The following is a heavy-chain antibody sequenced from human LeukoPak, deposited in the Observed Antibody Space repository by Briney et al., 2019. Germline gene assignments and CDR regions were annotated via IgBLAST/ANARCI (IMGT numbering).Heavy chain of an antibody. CDR2: IYYSGST. CDR3: ARHYDSSGYYYLNY. J-gene: IGHJ4*02. V-gene: IGHV4-59*01. Sequence: PSETLSLTCTVSGGSISSYYWSWIRQPPGKGLEWIGYIYYSGSTNYNPSLKSRVTISVDTSKNQFSLKLSSVTAADTAVHYCARHYDSSGYYYLNYWGQGTLVTVSS. D-gene: IGHD3-22*01. CDR1: GGSISSYY.